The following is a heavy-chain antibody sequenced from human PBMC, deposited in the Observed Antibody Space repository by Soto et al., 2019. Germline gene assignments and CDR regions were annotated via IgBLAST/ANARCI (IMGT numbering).Heavy chain of an antibody. V-gene: IGHV3-53*01. D-gene: IGHD5-12*01. CDR1: GFTVSSNY. CDR3: ARGGGYDFLNDAFDI. J-gene: IGHJ3*02. CDR2: IYSGGST. Sequence: GGSLRLSCAASGFTVSSNYMSWVRQAPGKGLEWVSVIYSGGSTYYADSVKGRFTISRDNSKNTLYLQMNSLRAEDTAVYYCARGGGYDFLNDAFDIWGQGTMVTVSS.